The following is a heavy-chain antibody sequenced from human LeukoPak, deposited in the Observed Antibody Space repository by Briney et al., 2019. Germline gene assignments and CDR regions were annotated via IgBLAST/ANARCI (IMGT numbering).Heavy chain of an antibody. CDR3: ARVKRSYYDILTGEDY. CDR2: IYYSGST. Sequence: PSETLSLTCAVYGGSFSGYYWSWIRQPPGRGLEWIGIIYYSGSTYYNPSLKSRVTISVDTSKNQFSLKLSSVTAADTAVYYCARVKRSYYDILTGEDYWGQGTLVTVSS. V-gene: IGHV4-34*01. CDR1: GGSFSGYY. J-gene: IGHJ4*02. D-gene: IGHD3-9*01.